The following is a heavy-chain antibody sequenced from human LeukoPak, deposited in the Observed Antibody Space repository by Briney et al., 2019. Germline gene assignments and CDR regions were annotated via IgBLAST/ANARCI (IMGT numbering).Heavy chain of an antibody. D-gene: IGHD6-13*01. CDR3: ARYSLQQLPPSYFDY. J-gene: IGHJ4*02. Sequence: PGGSLGLSCAVSGFTFSDYSMSWVRQAPGKGLEWVSYISSSGSTIYYADSVKGRFTISRDNAKNSLYLQMNSLRAEDTAVYYCARYSLQQLPPSYFDYWGQGTLVTVSS. CDR1: GFTFSDYS. V-gene: IGHV3-11*04. CDR2: ISSSGSTI.